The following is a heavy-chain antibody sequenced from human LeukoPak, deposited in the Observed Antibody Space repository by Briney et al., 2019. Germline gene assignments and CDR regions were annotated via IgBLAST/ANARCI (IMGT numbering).Heavy chain of an antibody. D-gene: IGHD3-3*01. J-gene: IGHJ5*02. CDR1: GYTFTSYG. V-gene: IGHV1-18*01. Sequence: GASVKFSCKASGYTFTSYGISGGRQAPGQGLEWMGWINAYNGNTNYAQKLEGRVTMTKEKSTSTAYMELRSLRSDDTAVYYCARDGDDFWSGYLDWFDPWGQGTLVTASS. CDR3: ARDGDDFWSGYLDWFDP. CDR2: INAYNGNT.